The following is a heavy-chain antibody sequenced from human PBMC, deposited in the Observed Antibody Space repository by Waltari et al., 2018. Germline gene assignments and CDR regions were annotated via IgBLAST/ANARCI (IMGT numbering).Heavy chain of an antibody. J-gene: IGHJ2*01. Sequence: QVQLQESGPGLVKPSETLSLTCTVSGGSISSYYWSWIRQPPGKGLEWIGYIYYSGSTNYNPSLKIRVTISVDTSKNQFSLKLSSVTAADTAVYYCARGSSDDDYWYFDLWGRGTLVTVSS. CDR1: GGSISSYY. CDR3: ARGSSDDDYWYFDL. V-gene: IGHV4-59*01. CDR2: IYYSGST. D-gene: IGHD1-1*01.